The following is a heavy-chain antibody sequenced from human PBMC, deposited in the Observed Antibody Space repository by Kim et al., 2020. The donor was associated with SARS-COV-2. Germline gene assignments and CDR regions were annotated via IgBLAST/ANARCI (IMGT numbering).Heavy chain of an antibody. CDR3: ARHPYSSSWYGAFDI. V-gene: IGHV4-39*01. CDR1: GGSISSSSYY. CDR2: IYYSGST. Sequence: SETLSLTCTVSGGSISSSSYYWGWIRQPPGKGLEWIGSIYYSGSTYYNPSLKSRVTISVDTSKNQFSLKLSSVTAADTAVYYCARHPYSSSWYGAFDIWGQGTMVTVSS. J-gene: IGHJ3*02. D-gene: IGHD6-13*01.